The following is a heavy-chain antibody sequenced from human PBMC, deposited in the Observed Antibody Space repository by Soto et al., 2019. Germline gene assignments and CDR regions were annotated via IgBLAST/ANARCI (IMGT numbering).Heavy chain of an antibody. CDR1: GGTFSSYA. D-gene: IGHD1-26*01. J-gene: IGHJ4*02. CDR3: ARDGVVGATTLSY. V-gene: IGHV1-69*13. Sequence: SVKVSCKASGGTFSSYAISWVRQAPGQGLEWMGGIIPIFGTANYAQKFQGRVTITADESTSTAYMELSSLRSDDTAVYYCARDGVVGATTLSYWGQGTLVTVSS. CDR2: IIPIFGTA.